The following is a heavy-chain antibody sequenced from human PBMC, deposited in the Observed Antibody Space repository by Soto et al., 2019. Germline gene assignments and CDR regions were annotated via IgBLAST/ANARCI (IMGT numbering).Heavy chain of an antibody. Sequence: QVQLVQSGAEVKKPGASVKVSCKASGYTFTGYYMHWVRQATGQGLEWMGWINPNSGDTNYAQMFQGRVTMTRDTSISTAYMELSRLRSDDTAVYYCARVGDTAMVAYFDYWGQGTLVTVSS. CDR3: ARVGDTAMVAYFDY. D-gene: IGHD5-18*01. V-gene: IGHV1-2*02. J-gene: IGHJ4*02. CDR2: INPNSGDT. CDR1: GYTFTGYY.